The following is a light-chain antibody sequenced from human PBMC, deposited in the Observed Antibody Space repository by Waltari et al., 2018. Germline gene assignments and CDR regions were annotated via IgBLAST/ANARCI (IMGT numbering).Light chain of an antibody. CDR1: QSVSKY. CDR3: QHYVSLPAT. CDR2: GAS. J-gene: IGKJ1*01. Sequence: EIVLTQSPGTLSLSPGDRAILSCRARQSVSKYLAWYQQKPGQAPRLLIYGASSRATGIPDRFIGSGAGTDFSLNISRLEPEDCAVYYCQHYVSLPATFGQGTKVEIE. V-gene: IGKV3-20*01.